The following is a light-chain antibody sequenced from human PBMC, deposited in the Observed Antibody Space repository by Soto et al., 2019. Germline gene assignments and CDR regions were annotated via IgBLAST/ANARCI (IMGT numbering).Light chain of an antibody. J-gene: IGKJ1*01. CDR3: LQYDSFPRA. Sequence: DIQMTQSPSSLSASVGDSVTITCRASQGIRNGLGWYQQKPGKAPKRLIYGASSLQSGVPLRFSGSGSGTEFTLTISSLQPEDFAIYYCLQYDSFPRAFGQGTKVEIK. CDR1: QGIRNG. CDR2: GAS. V-gene: IGKV1-17*01.